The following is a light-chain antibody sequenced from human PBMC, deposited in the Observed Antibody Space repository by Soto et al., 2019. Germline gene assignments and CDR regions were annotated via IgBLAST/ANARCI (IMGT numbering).Light chain of an antibody. CDR1: QSRGSNF. V-gene: IGKV3-20*01. CDR2: ASS. CDR3: RLYGISPH. J-gene: IGKJ5*01. Sequence: EIVLTQSPGTLSLSPGERATLSCKTSQSRGSNFLAWYQHKPGQAPRLLIYASSNRATGIPDRFSGSASGTYFTLTINKLEPEDFAVYYCRLYGISPHFGQGTRLEIK.